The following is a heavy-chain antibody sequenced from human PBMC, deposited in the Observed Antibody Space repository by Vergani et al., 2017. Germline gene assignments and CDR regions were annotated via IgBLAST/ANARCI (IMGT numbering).Heavy chain of an antibody. J-gene: IGHJ6*03. D-gene: IGHD3-10*01. CDR3: ASTNYGYYYYYYMDV. Sequence: QVQLVESGGGVVQPGRSLRLSCAASGFTFSSYGMHWVRQAPGKGLEWVAVIWYDGSNKYYADSVKGRFTISRDNSKNTLYLQMNSLRAEDTAVYYCASTNYGYYYYYYMDVWGKGTTVTVSS. CDR2: IWYDGSNK. V-gene: IGHV3-33*01. CDR1: GFTFSSYG.